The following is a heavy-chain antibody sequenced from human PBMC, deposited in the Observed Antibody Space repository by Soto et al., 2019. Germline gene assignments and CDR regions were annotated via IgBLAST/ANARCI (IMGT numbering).Heavy chain of an antibody. J-gene: IGHJ6*02. Sequence: ASVKVSCKVSGYTFTEVSIHWVRQAPGKGLEWMGGFDPDGGETVYAQKFQGRVRMTEDTSTETAYMELSSLRSEDTAVYYCASPLDYGSGIDPYYYYGMDVWGQGTTVTVSS. V-gene: IGHV1-24*01. D-gene: IGHD3-10*01. CDR2: FDPDGGET. CDR3: ASPLDYGSGIDPYYYYGMDV. CDR1: GYTFTEVS.